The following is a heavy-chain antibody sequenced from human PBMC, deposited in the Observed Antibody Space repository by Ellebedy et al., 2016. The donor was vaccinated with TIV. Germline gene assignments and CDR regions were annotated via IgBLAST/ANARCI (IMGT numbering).Heavy chain of an antibody. CDR1: GFSLDTSGVA. D-gene: IGHD3-3*01. CDR2: IYWNDDK. CDR3: AHKGDFWSGSHFDY. J-gene: IGHJ4*02. V-gene: IGHV2-5*01. Sequence: SGPTLVKPTQTLTLTCTFSGFSLDTSGVAVGWIRQPPGKALEWLALIYWNDDKRYSPSLKNRLTITKDTSKNQVVLTMTNMDRVDTATYYCAHKGDFWSGSHFDYWGQGTLVTVSS.